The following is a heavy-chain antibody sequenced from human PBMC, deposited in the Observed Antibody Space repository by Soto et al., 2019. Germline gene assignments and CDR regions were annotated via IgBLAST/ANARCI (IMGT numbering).Heavy chain of an antibody. CDR3: ATNWGPDAFDI. V-gene: IGHV4-39*01. D-gene: IGHD7-27*01. CDR2: IYYSGST. J-gene: IGHJ3*02. CDR1: GGSISSSSYF. Sequence: QLQLQESGPGLVKPSETLSLTCTVSGGSISSSSYFWGWIRQPPGKGLEWIGTIYYSGSTYYNPSLKSRGTISVDTSKYPFSLKLSSVAAADTAVYYCATNWGPDAFDIWGQGTMVTVSS.